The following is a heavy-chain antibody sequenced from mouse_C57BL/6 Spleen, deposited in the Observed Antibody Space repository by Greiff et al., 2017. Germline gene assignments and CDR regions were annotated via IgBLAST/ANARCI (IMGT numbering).Heavy chain of an antibody. J-gene: IGHJ4*01. CDR2: ISYDGSN. CDR1: GYSITSGYY. D-gene: IGHD2-4*01. CDR3: ARGDYDYAMDY. V-gene: IGHV3-6*01. Sequence: VQLKQSGPGLVKPSQSLSLTCSVTGYSITSGYYWNWIRQFPGNKLEWMGYISYDGSNNYNPSLKNRISITRDTSKNQFFLKLNSVTTEDTATYDCARGDYDYAMDYWGQGTSVTVSS.